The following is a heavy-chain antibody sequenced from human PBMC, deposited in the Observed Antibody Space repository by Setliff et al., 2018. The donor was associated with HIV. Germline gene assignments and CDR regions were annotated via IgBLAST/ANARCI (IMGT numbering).Heavy chain of an antibody. CDR3: ARADGYSQLLWGGYHYYHYLDV. V-gene: IGHV1-8*01. D-gene: IGHD3-16*02. CDR1: GYSFTSHD. Sequence: GASGKFSCKASGYSFTSHDINWVRQATRQGLEGMGWLNPTSGTTGYAENFQGRLTMTRNISTGTAYMELSSLRSADPAVYFCARADGYSQLLWGGYHYYHYLDVWGRGTTVTVS. CDR2: LNPTSGTT. J-gene: IGHJ6*03.